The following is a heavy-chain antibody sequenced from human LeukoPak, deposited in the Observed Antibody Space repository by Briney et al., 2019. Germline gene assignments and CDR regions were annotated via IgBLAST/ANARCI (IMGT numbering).Heavy chain of an antibody. J-gene: IGHJ6*03. CDR3: AKDRGTWYDMDV. Sequence: GGSLRLSCAASGFTFRGYGMHWVRQAPGKGLDWVAFIGYDGNNKYYVDSVKGRFTISRDNSRSTLYLQMNSLRGEDTAVYYCAKDRGTWYDMDVWGKGTTVTVSS. CDR1: GFTFRGYG. CDR2: IGYDGNNK. V-gene: IGHV3-30*02. D-gene: IGHD3-10*01.